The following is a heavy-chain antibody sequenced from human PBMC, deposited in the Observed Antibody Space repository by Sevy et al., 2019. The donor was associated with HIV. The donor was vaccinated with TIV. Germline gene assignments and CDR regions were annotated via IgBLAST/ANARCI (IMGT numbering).Heavy chain of an antibody. CDR3: ARDGGTMTTPGSFDI. CDR1: GVSISSGAYS. J-gene: IGHJ3*02. Sequence: SETLSLTCAVSGVSISSGAYSWNWIRRPPGKGLEWIGYIYHTGNTYYNPSLKSRITISLDRSKNQFSLRLSSVTAADTAVYFCARDGGTMTTPGSFDIWGQGTMVTVSS. CDR2: IYHTGNT. D-gene: IGHD4-17*01. V-gene: IGHV4-30-2*01.